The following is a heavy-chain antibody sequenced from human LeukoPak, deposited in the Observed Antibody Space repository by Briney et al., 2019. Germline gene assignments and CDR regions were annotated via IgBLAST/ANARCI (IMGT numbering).Heavy chain of an antibody. V-gene: IGHV3-53*01. Sequence: HAGGSLRLSCAASGFTFSSYAMHWVRQAPGKGLEWVSMLFSEGTTSYADSVKGRFTISRDSSKNTMYLQMNSLRAEDTAVYYCARDNRGVDIVATIIPFDYWGQGTLVTVSS. CDR2: LFSEGTT. D-gene: IGHD5-12*01. CDR3: ARDNRGVDIVATIIPFDY. CDR1: GFTFSSYA. J-gene: IGHJ4*02.